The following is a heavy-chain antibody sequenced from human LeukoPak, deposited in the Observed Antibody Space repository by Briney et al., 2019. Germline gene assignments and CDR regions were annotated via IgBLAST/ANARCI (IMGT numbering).Heavy chain of an antibody. J-gene: IGHJ4*02. D-gene: IGHD6-13*01. V-gene: IGHV3-21*01. CDR3: ARVGSSLTYYFDY. CDR2: ITSTSSNI. CDR1: GFTFSSYT. Sequence: GGSLRLSCAASGFTFSSYTMDWVRQAPGKGPEWVSSITSTSSNIHYADSVKGRFTISRDNAKNSLYLQMNSLRPEDTAVYYCARVGSSLTYYFDYWGQGTLVTVSS.